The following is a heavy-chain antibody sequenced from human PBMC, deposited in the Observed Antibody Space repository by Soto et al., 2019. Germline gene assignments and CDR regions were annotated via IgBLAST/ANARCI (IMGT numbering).Heavy chain of an antibody. J-gene: IGHJ3*02. CDR2: IKYSGTT. CDR1: GGSISISRCH. D-gene: IGHD1-26*01. V-gene: IGHV4-39*01. CDR3: ARHGLPGSYYDAFAI. Sequence: SETLSPTCTVSGGSISISRCHCGCIRQPPGKGLEWIASIKYSGTTFYNPSLKSRVTLSVDTSKNQFALKLSSVTAAETAVYYFARHGLPGSYYDAFAIWGQGPMVT.